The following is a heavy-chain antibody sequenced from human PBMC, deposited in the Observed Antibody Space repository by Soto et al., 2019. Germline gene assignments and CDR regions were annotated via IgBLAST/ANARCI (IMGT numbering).Heavy chain of an antibody. V-gene: IGHV3-23*01. CDR2: ISGSGGST. D-gene: IGHD2-8*01. CDR3: AKVVHCTNGVCFDY. Sequence: GGSLRLSCAASGFTFSSYAMSWVRQAPGKGLEWVSAISGSGGSTYYADSVKGRFTISRDNSKNTLYLQMNSLRAEDMAVYYCAKVVHCTNGVCFDYWGQGTLVTVSS. CDR1: GFTFSSYA. J-gene: IGHJ4*02.